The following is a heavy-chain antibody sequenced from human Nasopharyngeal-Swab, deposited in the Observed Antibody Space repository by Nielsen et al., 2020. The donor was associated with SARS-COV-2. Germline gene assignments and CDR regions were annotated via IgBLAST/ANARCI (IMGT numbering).Heavy chain of an antibody. Sequence: GESLTISCAASGFTFSSYGMHWVRQAPGKGLEWVAVIWYDGSNKYYADSVKGRFTISRDNSKNTLYLQMNSLRAEDTAVYYCARDEAVAQLSYYGMDVWGQGTTVTVSS. CDR3: ARDEAVAQLSYYGMDV. D-gene: IGHD6-19*01. CDR2: IWYDGSNK. V-gene: IGHV3-33*01. J-gene: IGHJ6*02. CDR1: GFTFSSYG.